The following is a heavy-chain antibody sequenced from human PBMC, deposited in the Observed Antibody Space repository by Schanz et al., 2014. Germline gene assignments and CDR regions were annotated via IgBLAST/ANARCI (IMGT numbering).Heavy chain of an antibody. D-gene: IGHD3-10*01. CDR2: ISGSGGST. Sequence: EVQLLESGGGLVQPGGSLRLSCLASGFAFSSYGMNWLRQAPGKGLEWVSAISGSGGSTYYADSVKGRFTISRDNSKNTLYLQMNSLRAEDTAVYYCAKGRFGELSAFDIWGQGTMVTVS. V-gene: IGHV3-23*01. CDR1: GFAFSSYG. CDR3: AKGRFGELSAFDI. J-gene: IGHJ3*02.